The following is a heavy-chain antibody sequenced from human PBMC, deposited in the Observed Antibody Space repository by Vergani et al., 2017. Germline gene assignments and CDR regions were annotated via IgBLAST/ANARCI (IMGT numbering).Heavy chain of an antibody. J-gene: IGHJ3*02. CDR1: GGSISSGDYY. CDR2: IYYSGST. Sequence: QVQLQESGPGLVKPSQTLSLTCTVSGGSISSGDYYWSWIRQPPGKGLEWIGYIYYSGSTSYNPSLKRRVTISVDTSKHQFSLKLSSVTAADTAVYYCARAGYCSSTSCYTSDAFDIWGQGTMVTVSS. V-gene: IGHV4-30-4*01. CDR3: ARAGYCSSTSCYTSDAFDI. D-gene: IGHD2-2*02.